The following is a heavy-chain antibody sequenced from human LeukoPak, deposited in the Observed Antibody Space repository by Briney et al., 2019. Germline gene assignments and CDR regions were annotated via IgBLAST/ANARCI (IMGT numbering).Heavy chain of an antibody. V-gene: IGHV4-59*08. Sequence: SETLSLTCSVSGGSISSYYWSWIRQPPGKGLEWIGYIYYSGSTNYNPSLKSRVTISVDTSKNQFSLKLSSVTAADTAVYFCARGPYSYDSSGAFDIWGQGTMVTVSS. CDR1: GGSISSYY. CDR2: IYYSGST. J-gene: IGHJ3*02. D-gene: IGHD3-22*01. CDR3: ARGPYSYDSSGAFDI.